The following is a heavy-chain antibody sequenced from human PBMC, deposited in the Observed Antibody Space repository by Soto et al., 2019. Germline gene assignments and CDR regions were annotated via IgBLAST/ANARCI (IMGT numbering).Heavy chain of an antibody. CDR3: ARRYGSAIDY. D-gene: IGHD1-26*01. V-gene: IGHV4-39*01. Sequence: SSETLSLTCTVSGASIRSSTFYWGWIRQPPGKGLESIANIYYDGSTYYNPSLKSRVTISVDTSKNQFSLKLSSVTAADTAVYYCARRYGSAIDYWGQGTLVTVSS. J-gene: IGHJ4*02. CDR2: IYYDGST. CDR1: GASIRSSTFY.